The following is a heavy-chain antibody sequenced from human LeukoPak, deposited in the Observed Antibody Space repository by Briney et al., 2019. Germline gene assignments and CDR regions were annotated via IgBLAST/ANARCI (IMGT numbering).Heavy chain of an antibody. CDR2: IYSGGST. CDR1: GFTVRTTY. Sequence: GGSLRLSCAASGFTVRTTYMSWVRQAPGKGLEWVSIIYSGGSTYYADSVKGRFTISRDISKNTLYLQMSSLRAEDTAVYYCARAESSGYQRQFDYWGQGTLVTVSS. J-gene: IGHJ4*02. V-gene: IGHV3-53*01. D-gene: IGHD3-22*01. CDR3: ARAESSGYQRQFDY.